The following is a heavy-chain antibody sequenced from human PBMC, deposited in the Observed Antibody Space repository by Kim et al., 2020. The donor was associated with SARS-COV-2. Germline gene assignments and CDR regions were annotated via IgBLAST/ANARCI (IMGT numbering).Heavy chain of an antibody. CDR1: GFTFSSYA. CDR2: ISGSGGST. D-gene: IGHD2-15*01. V-gene: IGHV3-23*01. CDR3: AKDTSYSSAWLSSYWYFDL. J-gene: IGHJ2*01. Sequence: GGSLRLSCAASGFTFSSYAMSWVRQAPGKGLEWVSAISGSGGSTYYADSVKGRFTISRDNSKNTLYLQMNSLRAEDTAVYYCAKDTSYSSAWLSSYWYFDLWGRGTLVTVSS.